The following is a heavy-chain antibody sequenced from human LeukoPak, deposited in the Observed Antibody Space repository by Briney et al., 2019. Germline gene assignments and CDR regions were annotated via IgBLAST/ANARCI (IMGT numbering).Heavy chain of an antibody. CDR3: ARLPYCSSTSCYAIFDY. D-gene: IGHD2-2*01. CDR2: IKQDGSEK. Sequence: TGGSLRLSCVASGFTFSSYWMCWVRQAPGKGLEWVANIKQDGSEKYYVDSMKGRFTISRDDAKNSLYLQMNSLRAEDTAVYYCARLPYCSSTSCYAIFDYWGQGTPVTVSS. CDR1: GFTFSSYW. J-gene: IGHJ4*02. V-gene: IGHV3-7*05.